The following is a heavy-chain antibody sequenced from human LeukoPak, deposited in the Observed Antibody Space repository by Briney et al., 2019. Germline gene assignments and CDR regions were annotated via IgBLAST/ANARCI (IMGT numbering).Heavy chain of an antibody. Sequence: ASVKVSCKASGYTFTSYGISWVRQAPGQGLEWMGWISAYNGNKNYAQKLQGRVTMTTDTTTNTAYMELRSLRSDDTAVYYCARGGYCSGGSCSLSLYYYYYMDVWGKGTTVTVSS. CDR2: ISAYNGNK. CDR1: GYTFTSYG. CDR3: ARGGYCSGGSCSLSLYYYYYMDV. V-gene: IGHV1-18*01. J-gene: IGHJ6*03. D-gene: IGHD2-15*01.